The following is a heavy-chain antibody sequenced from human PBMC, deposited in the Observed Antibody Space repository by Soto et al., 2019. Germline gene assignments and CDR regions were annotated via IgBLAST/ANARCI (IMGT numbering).Heavy chain of an antibody. Sequence: QVQLQESGPGLVEPSETLSLTCTVSGDSMSSYYWSWIRQSAEKGLEWIGRISATGTTSYIPSLKSRITLSVDTSNNQFSLNLKFVTAADTAVYFCARDKSGAADFCGQGTVVTVS. CDR1: GDSMSSYY. CDR3: ARDKSGAADF. CDR2: ISATGTT. D-gene: IGHD7-27*01. V-gene: IGHV4-4*07. J-gene: IGHJ3*01.